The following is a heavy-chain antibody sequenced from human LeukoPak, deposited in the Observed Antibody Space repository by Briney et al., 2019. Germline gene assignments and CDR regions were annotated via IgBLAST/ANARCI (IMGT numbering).Heavy chain of an antibody. CDR1: GFTFDDYA. D-gene: IGHD2-21*01. CDR3: ARGLVGAAVEGLCDY. CDR2: ISWNSGSI. Sequence: GGSLRPSCAASGFTFDDYAMHWVRQAPGKGLEWVSGISWNSGSIGYADSVKGRFTISRDNAKNSLYLQMNSLRADDMASYYCARGLVGAAVEGLCDYWGQGTLVTVSS. J-gene: IGHJ4*02. V-gene: IGHV3-9*03.